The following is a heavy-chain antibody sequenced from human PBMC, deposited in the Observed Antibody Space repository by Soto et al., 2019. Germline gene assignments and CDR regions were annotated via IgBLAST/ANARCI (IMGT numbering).Heavy chain of an antibody. CDR3: ARDPAYGDYVDYYYGMDV. J-gene: IGHJ6*02. D-gene: IGHD4-17*01. V-gene: IGHV3-33*01. CDR2: IWYDGSNK. CDR1: GFTFSSYG. Sequence: QVQLVESGGGVVQPGRSLRLSCAASGFTFSSYGMHWVRQAPGKGLEWVAVIWYDGSNKYYADSVKGRFTISRDNSKNTLYLQMNSLRAEDTAVYYCARDPAYGDYVDYYYGMDVWGQGTTVTVSS.